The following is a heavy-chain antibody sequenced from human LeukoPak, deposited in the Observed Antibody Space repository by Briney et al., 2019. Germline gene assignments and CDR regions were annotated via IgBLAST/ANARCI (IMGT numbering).Heavy chain of an antibody. J-gene: IGHJ5*02. Sequence: VASVKVSCKASGYTFTSYAMNWVRRAPGQGVEWMGWINTNTGNPTYAQGFTGRFVFSLDTSVSTAYLQICSLKAEDTAVYYCARDGPYGSGSPSDPWGQGTLVTVSS. CDR1: GYTFTSYA. CDR3: ARDGPYGSGSPSDP. D-gene: IGHD3-10*01. V-gene: IGHV7-4-1*01. CDR2: INTNTGNP.